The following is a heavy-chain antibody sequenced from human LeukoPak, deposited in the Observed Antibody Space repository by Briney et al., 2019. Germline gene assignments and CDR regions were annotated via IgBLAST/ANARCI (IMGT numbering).Heavy chain of an antibody. D-gene: IGHD2-21*01. V-gene: IGHV3-11*01. CDR3: ARAPRDYAGDYCAGYFGT. J-gene: IGHJ4*02. Sequence: GGSLRLSCAMSSGFNFRAYHMNRIRPAPGKGLEWVSYYRGSGTTKSYADCVKCRFTIYRDNTKKTVSLQMNSLRDEDTALYFCARAPRDYAGDYCAGYFGTWGQGTLVTVSS. CDR2: YRGSGTTK. CDR1: GFNFRAYH.